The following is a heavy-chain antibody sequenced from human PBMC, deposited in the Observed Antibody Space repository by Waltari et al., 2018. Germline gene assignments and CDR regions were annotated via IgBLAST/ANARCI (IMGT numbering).Heavy chain of an antibody. Sequence: QLQLQESGPGLVTPSETLSLTCTVSGGSISSSSYFWGRIRQPPGQGLVWIGSIYYSGSTYYNPSLKSRVTISVDTSKNQFSLKLSSVTAADTAVYYCARQLEGSGWAPVSYYFDYWGQGTLVTVSS. CDR2: IYYSGST. J-gene: IGHJ4*02. D-gene: IGHD6-19*01. V-gene: IGHV4-39*01. CDR3: ARQLEGSGWAPVSYYFDY. CDR1: GGSISSSSYF.